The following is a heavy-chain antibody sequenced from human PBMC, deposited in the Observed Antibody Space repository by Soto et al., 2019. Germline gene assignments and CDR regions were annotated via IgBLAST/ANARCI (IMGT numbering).Heavy chain of an antibody. V-gene: IGHV1-69*06. Sequence: QVQLVQSGAEVKKPGSSVKVSCKASGGTFSSYAISWVRQAPGQGLEWMGGIIPIFGTANYAQKFQGRVTITADKSTSTAYMELSSLRSEDTAVYYYARDYPVEQLPLAGYYYYGMEVCGQGTTVTVSS. CDR1: GGTFSSYA. D-gene: IGHD6-13*01. J-gene: IGHJ6*02. CDR2: IIPIFGTA. CDR3: ARDYPVEQLPLAGYYYYGMEV.